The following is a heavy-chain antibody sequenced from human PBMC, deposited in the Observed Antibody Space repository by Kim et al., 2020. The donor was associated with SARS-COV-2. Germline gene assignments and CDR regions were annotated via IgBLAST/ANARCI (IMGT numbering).Heavy chain of an antibody. D-gene: IGHD3-16*02. J-gene: IGHJ3*02. Sequence: SETLSLTCTVSGGSISSSSYYWGWIRQPPGKGLEWIGSIYYSGSTYYNPSLKSRVTISVDTSKNQFSLKLSSVTAADTAVYYCARLTIRHYDYVWGSYRFDAFDIWGQGTMVTVSS. CDR2: IYYSGST. CDR3: ARLTIRHYDYVWGSYRFDAFDI. CDR1: GGSISSSSYY. V-gene: IGHV4-39*01.